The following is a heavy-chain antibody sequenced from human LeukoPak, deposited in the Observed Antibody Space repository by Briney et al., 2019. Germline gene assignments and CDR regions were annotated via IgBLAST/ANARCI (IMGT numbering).Heavy chain of an antibody. V-gene: IGHV3-30-3*01. CDR2: ISYDGSNK. D-gene: IGHD2-15*01. Sequence: GGSLRLSCAASGFRFSSYAMHWVRQAPGKGLEWVAVISYDGSNKYYADSVKGRFTISRDNSKNTLYLQMNSLRAEDTAVYYCAREIDIVVVVAAFGSMDVWGQGTTVTVSS. CDR3: AREIDIVVVVAAFGSMDV. J-gene: IGHJ6*02. CDR1: GFRFSSYA.